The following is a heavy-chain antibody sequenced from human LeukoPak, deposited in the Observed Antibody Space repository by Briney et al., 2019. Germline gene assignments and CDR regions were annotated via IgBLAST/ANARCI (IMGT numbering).Heavy chain of an antibody. J-gene: IGHJ5*02. D-gene: IGHD5-12*01. CDR3: ARDNRGYSGYDGYSSSCDWFDP. CDR1: GFTFSSYW. Sequence: GGSLRLSCAASGFTFSSYWMSWVRQAPGKGLEWVANIKQDGSERYYVDSVKGRFTISRDNAKNSLYLQMNSLRAEDTAVYYCARDNRGYSGYDGYSSSCDWFDPWGRGTLVTVSS. V-gene: IGHV3-7*01. CDR2: IKQDGSER.